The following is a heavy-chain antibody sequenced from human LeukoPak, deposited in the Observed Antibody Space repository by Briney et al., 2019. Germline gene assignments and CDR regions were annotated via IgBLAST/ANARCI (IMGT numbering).Heavy chain of an antibody. D-gene: IGHD2-2*01. CDR1: GFIFSNYA. CDR2: ISGSGGST. J-gene: IGHJ6*02. CDR3: AKPPCTSCYLFRMDV. Sequence: GGSLRLSCAVSGFIFSNYAMSWIRQAPGKGLEWVSTISGSGGSTYDAVFVKGRFTISRDNSKNTLYLQMNSLRAEDTAVYYCAKPPCTSCYLFRMDVWGQGTTVTVSS. V-gene: IGHV3-23*01.